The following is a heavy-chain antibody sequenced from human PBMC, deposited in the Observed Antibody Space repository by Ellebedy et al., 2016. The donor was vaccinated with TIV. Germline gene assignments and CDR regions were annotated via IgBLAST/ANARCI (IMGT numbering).Heavy chain of an antibody. CDR2: ISGSGGST. D-gene: IGHD3-10*01. Sequence: GESLKISCAASGFTFSSYAMSWVRQAPGKGLEWVSAISGSGGSTYYAESVKGRFTISRDNSKNTLYLQMSSRRAEDTAVYFCAKGSVGGPLVRGVWWCLDVWGQGTTVTVSS. V-gene: IGHV3-23*01. CDR3: AKGSVGGPLVRGVWWCLDV. J-gene: IGHJ6*02. CDR1: GFTFSSYA.